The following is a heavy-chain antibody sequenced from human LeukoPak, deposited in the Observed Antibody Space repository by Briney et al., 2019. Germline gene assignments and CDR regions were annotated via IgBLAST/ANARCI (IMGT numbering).Heavy chain of an antibody. D-gene: IGHD3-10*01. CDR2: TDTSGKYI. Sequence: GGSLRLSCAASGFPFSNYGMNWVRQAPGKGLEWVSFTDTSGKYIYYGDSVKGRSTTSRDNAKNLLFLQMNGLRAEDTAVYYCARGRSITLLRGVAMSDGFDIWGQGAMVAVSS. V-gene: IGHV3-21*06. CDR1: GFPFSNYG. J-gene: IGHJ3*02. CDR3: ARGRSITLLRGVAMSDGFDI.